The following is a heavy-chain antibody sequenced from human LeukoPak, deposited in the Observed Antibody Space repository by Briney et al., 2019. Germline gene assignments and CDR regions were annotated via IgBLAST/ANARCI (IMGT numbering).Heavy chain of an antibody. J-gene: IGHJ4*02. V-gene: IGHV3-66*01. CDR3: ARDEWHDFWSGIHLY. CDR2: IYRGGST. CDR1: GFIVSINS. D-gene: IGHD3-3*01. Sequence: PGGSLRLSCAASGFIVSINSMSWVRQAPGKGLEGVSTIYRGGSTYYADSVTDRFTISRDNSKNTLYLQMDSLRVEDTAVYYCARDEWHDFWSGIHLYCGQGTLVTVSS.